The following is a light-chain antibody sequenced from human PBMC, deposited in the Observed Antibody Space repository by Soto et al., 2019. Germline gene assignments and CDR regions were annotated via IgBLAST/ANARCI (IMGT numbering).Light chain of an antibody. Sequence: EIVITQSPATLSVSPGESATLSFRASQRISSNLAWYQQKPGQPPRILIYGASTRDTGIPAIFSGSGSGTEFTLTISSLQSEEFKVYYCQEYNNWPWTFGQGTKVDI. CDR2: GAS. CDR1: QRISSN. CDR3: QEYNNWPWT. J-gene: IGKJ1*01. V-gene: IGKV3-15*01.